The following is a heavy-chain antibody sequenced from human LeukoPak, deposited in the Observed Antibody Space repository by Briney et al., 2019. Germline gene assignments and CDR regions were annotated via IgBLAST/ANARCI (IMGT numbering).Heavy chain of an antibody. D-gene: IGHD3-10*01. J-gene: IGHJ4*02. Sequence: GGSLRLSCAASGLTFSSYGMHWGRQAPGKGLEWVALIWYDGSNKYYADSVKGRFTISRDNSKNTLSLQMNSLRAEDTAVYYCARDYGSGIDCWGQGTLVTVSS. CDR3: ARDYGSGIDC. CDR1: GLTFSSYG. CDR2: IWYDGSNK. V-gene: IGHV3-33*01.